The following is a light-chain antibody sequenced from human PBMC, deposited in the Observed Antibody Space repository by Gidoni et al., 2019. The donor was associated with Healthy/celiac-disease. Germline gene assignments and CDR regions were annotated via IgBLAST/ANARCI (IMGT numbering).Light chain of an antibody. J-gene: IGLJ1*01. CDR2: EVS. Sequence: QSALTPPASASGSPGQSITISCTGTSSDVGSYNLVSWYQQHPGKAPKLMIYEVSKRPSGVSNRFSGSKSGNTASLTISGLQAEDEADYYCCSYAGSSTFVFGTGTKVTVL. V-gene: IGLV2-23*02. CDR3: CSYAGSSTFV. CDR1: SSDVGSYNL.